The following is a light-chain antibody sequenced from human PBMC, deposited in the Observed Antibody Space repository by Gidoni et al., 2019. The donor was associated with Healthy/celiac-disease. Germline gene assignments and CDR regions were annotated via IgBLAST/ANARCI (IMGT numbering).Light chain of an antibody. CDR3: QQSYSTPR. Sequence: DIPMTQSPSYLSASVGDRVTSTCRASQSISSYLNWYQQKPGKAPKLLIYAASSLQSGVPSRFSGSGSGIDFTPTISSLQPEDFATYYCQQSYSTPRFGGGTKVEIK. CDR1: QSISSY. J-gene: IGKJ4*01. V-gene: IGKV1-39*01. CDR2: AAS.